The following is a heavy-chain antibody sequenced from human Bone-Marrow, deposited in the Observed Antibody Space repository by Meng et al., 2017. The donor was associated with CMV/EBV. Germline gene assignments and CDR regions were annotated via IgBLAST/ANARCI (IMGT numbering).Heavy chain of an antibody. CDR2: INASNGNT. D-gene: IGHD5-24*01. CDR3: ARDYNGVDY. CDR1: GYAFNSYA. V-gene: IGHV1-3*01. Sequence: KDSCKGCGYAFNSYALQWVGQAPGQRVEWMGWINASNGNTKYSQKFQGRVNINRDTSASTAYMEVRSMRSEDTAGDYCARDYNGVDYWGQGTLVTVSS. J-gene: IGHJ4*02.